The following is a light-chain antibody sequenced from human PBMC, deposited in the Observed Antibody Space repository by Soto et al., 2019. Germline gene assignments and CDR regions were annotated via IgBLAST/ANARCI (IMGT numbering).Light chain of an antibody. CDR2: AAS. Sequence: IQMTQSPYSLSASVGDRVTITCRASQSISNYLNWYQQKPGKAPRLLIHAASSLQSGVPSRFSGSGSGTDFTLTISSLQPEDFAIYYCQQSYNAPRTFGPGTKVDIK. J-gene: IGKJ1*01. CDR3: QQSYNAPRT. CDR1: QSISNY. V-gene: IGKV1-39*01.